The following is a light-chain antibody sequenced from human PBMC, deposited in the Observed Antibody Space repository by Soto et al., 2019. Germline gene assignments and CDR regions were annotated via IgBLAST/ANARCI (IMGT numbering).Light chain of an antibody. J-gene: IGKJ5*01. CDR1: ESLNSGF. V-gene: IGKV3-20*01. CDR3: QQYENSPIT. Sequence: DIVLTQSPGILSLSPGERATLSCRTSESLNSGFLAWYQQKRGQAPRLLIYGASSRATGIPDRFSGSGSETDFTLTISRLEPEDFALYYCQQYENSPITFGLGTRLEIK. CDR2: GAS.